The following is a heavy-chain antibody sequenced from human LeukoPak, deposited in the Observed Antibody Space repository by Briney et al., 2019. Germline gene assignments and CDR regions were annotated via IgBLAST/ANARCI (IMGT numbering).Heavy chain of an antibody. CDR2: ISSSSSYI. CDR1: GFTFSSYS. Sequence: GGSLRLSCAASGFTFSSYSMNWVRQAPGKGLEWVSSISSSSSYIYYADSVKGRFTISRDNAKNSLYLQMNSLRAEDTAVYYRXTLTAANNWFDPWGQGTLVTVSS. J-gene: IGHJ5*02. V-gene: IGHV3-21*01. D-gene: IGHD6-13*01. CDR3: XTLTAANNWFDP.